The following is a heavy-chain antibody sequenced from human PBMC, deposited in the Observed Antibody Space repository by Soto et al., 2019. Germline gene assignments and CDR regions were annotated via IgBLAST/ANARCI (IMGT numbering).Heavy chain of an antibody. Sequence: GGSLRLSCAASGFTFSSYGMNWVRQAPGKGLEWVSYISYGSNTIYYADSVKARFTISRDNAKNSLYLQMNSLRDEDTAVYYCASQTVTSSRYFDYWGQGTLVTVSS. D-gene: IGHD4-17*01. CDR1: GFTFSSYG. CDR2: ISYGSNTI. J-gene: IGHJ4*02. V-gene: IGHV3-48*02. CDR3: ASQTVTSSRYFDY.